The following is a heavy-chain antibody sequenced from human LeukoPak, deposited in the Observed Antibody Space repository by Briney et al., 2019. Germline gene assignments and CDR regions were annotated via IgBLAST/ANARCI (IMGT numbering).Heavy chain of an antibody. CDR1: GGSISSYY. CDR2: IYDSGST. J-gene: IGHJ4*02. Sequence: SETLSLTCTVSGGSISSYYWSWIRQPPGKGLEWIGYIYDSGSTNYNPSLKSRVTISVDTSKNQFSLKLSSVTAADTAVYYCARDPTTTGFDYWGQGTLVTVSS. D-gene: IGHD5-12*01. V-gene: IGHV4-59*12. CDR3: ARDPTTTGFDY.